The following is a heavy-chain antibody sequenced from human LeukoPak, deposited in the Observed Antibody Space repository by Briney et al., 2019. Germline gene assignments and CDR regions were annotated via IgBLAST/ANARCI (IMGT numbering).Heavy chain of an antibody. CDR3: ARGRYSSSWYGS. V-gene: IGHV4-59*01. D-gene: IGHD6-13*01. CDR1: GGSFSGYY. J-gene: IGHJ5*01. CDR2: IYYSGST. Sequence: SETLSLTCAVYGGSFSGYYWSWIRQPPGKGLEWIGYIYYSGSTNYNPSLKSRITISVDTSKNQFSLKLSSVTAADTAVYYCARGRYSSSWYGSWGQGTLVTVSS.